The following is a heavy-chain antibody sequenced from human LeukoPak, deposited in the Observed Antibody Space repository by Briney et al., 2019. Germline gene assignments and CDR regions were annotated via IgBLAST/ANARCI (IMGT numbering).Heavy chain of an antibody. D-gene: IGHD1-7*01. J-gene: IGHJ4*02. V-gene: IGHV1-2*02. CDR2: INPSKGGT. Sequence: ASVKVSCKASGYAFTEHYINWVRQAPGQGLEWMGWINPSKGGTKYAPKFQGRVTMTRDMSISTVYLEMKNLTSDDTGVFYCAREVDMELGTSPADYWGQGTLDTVSS. CDR1: GYAFTEHY. CDR3: AREVDMELGTSPADY.